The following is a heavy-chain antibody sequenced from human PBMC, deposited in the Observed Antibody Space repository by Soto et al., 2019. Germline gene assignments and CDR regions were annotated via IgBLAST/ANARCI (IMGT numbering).Heavy chain of an antibody. V-gene: IGHV3-23*01. D-gene: IGHD1-1*01. CDR2: VSPHGANT. CDR1: GFTFGSCG. J-gene: IGHJ4*02. CDR3: ATEGAKTTWNFDY. Sequence: GGSPRLSCVASGFTFGSCGMNWVRQAPGKGLEWVAGVSPHGANTYYADSVRGRFIISRDDSRNTVSLDMNSLRGDDSAVYYCATEGAKTTWNFDYWGQGTVVTVSS.